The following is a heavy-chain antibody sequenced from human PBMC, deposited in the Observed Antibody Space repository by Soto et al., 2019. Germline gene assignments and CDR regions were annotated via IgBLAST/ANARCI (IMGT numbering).Heavy chain of an antibody. CDR3: VRHPWPRTNDAGMDV. V-gene: IGHV1-18*01. CDR2: ISAYNGNT. D-gene: IGHD1-1*01. J-gene: IGHJ6*02. Sequence: QVQLVQSGAEVKKPGASVKVSCKASGYTFTSYGISWVRQAPGQGLEWMRWISAYNGNTNYTQKIQGRVTMTTDTSTSTAYMGLRSLRSDDTAVYYCVRHPWPRTNDAGMDVWSQGTTVTVSS. CDR1: GYTFTSYG.